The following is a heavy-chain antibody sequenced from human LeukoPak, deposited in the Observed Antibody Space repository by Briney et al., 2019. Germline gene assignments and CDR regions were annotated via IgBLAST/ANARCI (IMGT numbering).Heavy chain of an antibody. V-gene: IGHV3-48*01. D-gene: IGHD3-22*01. Sequence: GGSLRLSCAASGFTFSSYSMNWVRQAPGKGLEWVSYISSSSSTIYYADSVKGRFTISRDNAKNSLYLQMNSLRAEDTAVYYCARGGSSGNYCFNYWGQGTLVTVSS. CDR2: ISSSSSTI. CDR1: GFTFSSYS. J-gene: IGHJ4*02. CDR3: ARGGSSGNYCFNY.